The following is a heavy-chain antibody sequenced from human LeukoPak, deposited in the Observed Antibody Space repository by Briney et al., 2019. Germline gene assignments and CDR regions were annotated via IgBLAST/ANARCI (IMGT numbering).Heavy chain of an antibody. Sequence: ASVTVSCKASGYTFTGYYMHWVRQAPGQGLEWMGIINPSGGSTSYAQKFQGRVTITRDMSTSTVYMELSSLRSEDTAVYYCARGPWELDFDHWAQGTLVTVSS. CDR1: GYTFTGYY. CDR2: INPSGGST. J-gene: IGHJ4*02. D-gene: IGHD1-26*01. CDR3: ARGPWELDFDH. V-gene: IGHV1-46*01.